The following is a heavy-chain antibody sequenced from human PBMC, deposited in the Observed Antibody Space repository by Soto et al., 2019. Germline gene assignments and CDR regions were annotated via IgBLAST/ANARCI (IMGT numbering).Heavy chain of an antibody. Sequence: QVQLQESGPGLVKPSQTLSLTCTVSGGSISSGDYYWSWIRQHPGKGLEWVGYISYSGSTYYNPSLKSRCTISVDTSKNQFSLKLSSVTAADTAVYYCARDQCGGGSCYSGYWGQGTLVTVSS. D-gene: IGHD2-15*01. CDR1: GGSISSGDYY. V-gene: IGHV4-31*03. CDR3: ARDQCGGGSCYSGY. CDR2: ISYSGST. J-gene: IGHJ4*02.